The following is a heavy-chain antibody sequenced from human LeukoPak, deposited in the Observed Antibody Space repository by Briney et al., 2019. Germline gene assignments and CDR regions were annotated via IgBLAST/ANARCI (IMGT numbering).Heavy chain of an antibody. D-gene: IGHD6-19*01. CDR2: ISAYNGNT. Sequence: ASVKVSCKASGYTFTSYGISWVRQAPGQGLEWMGWISAYNGNTNYAQKLQGRVTMTTDTSTSTAYMELRSLRSDYTAVYYCARAGYSSGWWELSWFDPWGQGTLVTVSS. J-gene: IGHJ5*02. CDR3: ARAGYSSGWWELSWFDP. V-gene: IGHV1-18*01. CDR1: GYTFTSYG.